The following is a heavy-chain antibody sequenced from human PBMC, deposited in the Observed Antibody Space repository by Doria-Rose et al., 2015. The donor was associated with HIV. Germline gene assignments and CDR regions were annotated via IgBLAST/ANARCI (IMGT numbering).Heavy chain of an antibody. Sequence: VRLVQSGGGLVKPGGSLRLSCAASGFTFSRYSMNWVRQAPGKGLEWVSSISSSSEYIYYVDSVQGRFTISRDNAKNSVYLQMNSLRTEDTAVYYCARDHYDSGGYYSDWGQGTLVTVSS. J-gene: IGHJ4*02. CDR2: ISSSSEYI. CDR1: GFTFSRYS. V-gene: IGHV3-21*03. D-gene: IGHD3-22*01. CDR3: ARDHYDSGGYYSD.